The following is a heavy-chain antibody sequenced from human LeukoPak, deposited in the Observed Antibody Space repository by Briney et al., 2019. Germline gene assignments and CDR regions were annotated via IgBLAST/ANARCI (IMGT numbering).Heavy chain of an antibody. D-gene: IGHD3-9*01. CDR1: GYTFTGYY. Sequence: GASVKVSCKASGYTFTGYYMHWVRQAPGQGLEWMGWISAYNGNTNYAQKLQGRVTMTTDTSTSTAYMELRSLRSDDTAVYYCARVRNYDILTGYPPDFDYWGQGTLVTVSS. J-gene: IGHJ4*02. V-gene: IGHV1-18*04. CDR2: ISAYNGNT. CDR3: ARVRNYDILTGYPPDFDY.